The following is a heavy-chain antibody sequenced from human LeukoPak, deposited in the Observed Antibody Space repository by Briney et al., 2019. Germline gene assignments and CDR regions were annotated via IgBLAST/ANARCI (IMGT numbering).Heavy chain of an antibody. CDR3: ARDFVEMATIAFDI. Sequence: SETLSLTCTVSGGSIISGSYYWSWIRQPAGKGLEWIGRIYTSGSTNYNPSLKSRVTISVDTSKNQFSLKLRSVTAADTAVYYCARDFVEMATIAFDIWGQGTMVTVSS. D-gene: IGHD5-24*01. CDR1: GGSIISGSYY. J-gene: IGHJ3*02. CDR2: IYTSGST. V-gene: IGHV4-61*02.